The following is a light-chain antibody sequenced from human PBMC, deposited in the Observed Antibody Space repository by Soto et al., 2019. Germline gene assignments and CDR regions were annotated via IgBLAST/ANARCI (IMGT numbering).Light chain of an antibody. J-gene: IGLJ3*02. CDR2: RSN. Sequence: QPVLTQPPSASETPGQRVTISCSGSSSNIGSDYVFWYHQLPGTAPKLLIYRSNQRPSGVPDRFSGSKSGTSASLAISGLRSEDEADYYCAAWDDSLGGPVFGGGTKLTVL. V-gene: IGLV1-47*01. CDR1: SSNIGSDY. CDR3: AAWDDSLGGPV.